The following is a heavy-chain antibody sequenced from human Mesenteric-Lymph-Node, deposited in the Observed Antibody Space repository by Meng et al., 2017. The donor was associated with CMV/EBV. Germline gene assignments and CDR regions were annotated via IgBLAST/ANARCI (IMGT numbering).Heavy chain of an antibody. CDR1: GFIFSDYT. D-gene: IGHD2-21*01. V-gene: IGHV3-21*01. CDR3: ASTISMVVIDAFDI. J-gene: IGHJ3*02. CDR2: ISKSSGHI. Sequence: GESLKISCAASGFIFSDYTMNWVRQPPGKGLEWVASISKSSGHIYYADSLKGRFSISRDNAKDSLYLQITDLRAEDTVVYYCASTISMVVIDAFDIWGQGTKVTVSS.